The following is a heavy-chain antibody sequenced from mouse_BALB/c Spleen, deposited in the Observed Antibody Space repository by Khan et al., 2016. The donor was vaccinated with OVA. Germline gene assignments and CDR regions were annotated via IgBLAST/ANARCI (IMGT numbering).Heavy chain of an antibody. CDR2: IYPGDGDT. V-gene: IGHV1-87*01. CDR3: ARAPLLSDFDY. Sequence: QVQLKESGAELARPGASVKLSCKASGYTFTSYWMQWVKQRPGQGLEWIGAIYPGDGDTRYTQKFKGKATLTADKSSSTAYMQLSSLASEDSAVDYCARAPLLSDFDYWGQGTTLTVSS. D-gene: IGHD2-1*01. J-gene: IGHJ2*01. CDR1: GYTFTSYW.